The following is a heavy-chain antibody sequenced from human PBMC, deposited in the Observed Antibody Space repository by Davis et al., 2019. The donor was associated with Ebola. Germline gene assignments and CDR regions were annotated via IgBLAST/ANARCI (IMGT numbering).Heavy chain of an antibody. V-gene: IGHV4-59*12. D-gene: IGHD3-10*01. CDR3: ARVPYYGSGSYPSYYYYGMDV. CDR2: IYYSGST. Sequence: SETLSLTCTVSGGSISSYYWSWIRQPPGKGLEWIGSIYYSGSTYYNPSLKSRVTISVDTSKNQFSLKLSSVTAADTAVYYCARVPYYGSGSYPSYYYYGMDVWGQGTTVTVSS. CDR1: GGSISSYY. J-gene: IGHJ6*02.